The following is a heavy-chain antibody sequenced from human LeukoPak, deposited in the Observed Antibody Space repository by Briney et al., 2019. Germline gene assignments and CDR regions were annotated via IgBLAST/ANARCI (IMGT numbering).Heavy chain of an antibody. CDR2: IYYSGST. Sequence: RSSETLSLTCTVSGGCISSSSYYWGWIRQPPGKGLEWIGSIYYSGSTYYNPSLKSRVTISVDTSKNQFSLKLSSVTAADTAVYYCARHAVPNSSENWFDPWGQGTLVTVSS. J-gene: IGHJ5*02. CDR3: ARHAVPNSSENWFDP. V-gene: IGHV4-39*01. D-gene: IGHD6-19*01. CDR1: GGCISSSSYY.